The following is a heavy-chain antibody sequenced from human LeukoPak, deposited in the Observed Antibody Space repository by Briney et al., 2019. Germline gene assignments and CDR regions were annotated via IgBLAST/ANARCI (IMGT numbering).Heavy chain of an antibody. CDR3: ARLKTWQSSDY. Sequence: SETLSLTCAVYGGSFSGYYWSWIRQPPGKGLEWIGEINHSGSTNYNPSLKSRVTISVDTSKNQFSLKLSSVTAADAAVYYCARLKTWQSSDYWGQGTLVTVSS. J-gene: IGHJ4*02. CDR1: GGSFSGYY. V-gene: IGHV4-34*01. D-gene: IGHD5-12*01. CDR2: INHSGST.